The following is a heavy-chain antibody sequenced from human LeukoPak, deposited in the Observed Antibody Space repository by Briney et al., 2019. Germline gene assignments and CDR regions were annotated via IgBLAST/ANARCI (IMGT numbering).Heavy chain of an antibody. CDR2: ISSSGSTI. Sequence: GGSLRLSCAASGFTFSDYYMSWIRQAPGKGLEWVSYISSSGSTIYYADSVKGRFTISRDNAKNSLYLQMNSLRAEDTAVYYCARDRDLGPIYYYYYMDVWGKETTVTVSS. J-gene: IGHJ6*03. V-gene: IGHV3-11*04. CDR3: ARDRDLGPIYYYYYMDV. CDR1: GFTFSDYY. D-gene: IGHD3-10*01.